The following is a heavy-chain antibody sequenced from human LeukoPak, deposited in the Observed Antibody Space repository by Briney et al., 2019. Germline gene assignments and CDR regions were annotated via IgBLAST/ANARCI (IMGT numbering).Heavy chain of an antibody. CDR3: ASDRIAAAGTGREDY. CDR2: IYYSGST. V-gene: IGHV4-30-4*01. D-gene: IGHD6-13*01. CDR1: GGSISSGDYY. J-gene: IGHJ4*02. Sequence: SQTLSLTCTVSGGSISSGDYYWRWIRQPPGKGLEWIGYIYYSGSTYYNPSLKSRVTISVDTSKNQFSLKLSSVTAADTAVYYCASDRIAAAGTGREDYWGQGTLVTVSS.